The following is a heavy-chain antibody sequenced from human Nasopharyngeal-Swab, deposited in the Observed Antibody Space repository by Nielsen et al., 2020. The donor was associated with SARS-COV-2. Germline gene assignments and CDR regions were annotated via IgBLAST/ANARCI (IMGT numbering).Heavy chain of an antibody. Sequence: VRQMPGKWLEWVAVISYDGSNKYYADSVKGRFTISRDNSKNTLYLQMNSLRAEDTAVYYCARPYSGSYFHGMDVWGQGTTATVSS. J-gene: IGHJ6*02. CDR2: ISYDGSNK. D-gene: IGHD1-26*01. CDR3: ARPYSGSYFHGMDV. V-gene: IGHV3-30-3*01.